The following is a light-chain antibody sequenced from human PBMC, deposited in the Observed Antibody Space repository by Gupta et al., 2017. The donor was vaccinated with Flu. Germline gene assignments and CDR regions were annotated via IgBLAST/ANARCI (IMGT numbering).Light chain of an antibody. CDR2: GAS. Sequence: GTLSLSPGERATLSCSASQSVGSDYLAWYQQTRSQAPRLLIYGASGRPTGIPDRFSGSGSATYFTVTISRLAPEDFTVSYCQQYCNSPLTFGQGTRLDI. CDR1: QSVGSDY. J-gene: IGKJ5*01. V-gene: IGKV3-20*01. CDR3: QQYCNSPLT.